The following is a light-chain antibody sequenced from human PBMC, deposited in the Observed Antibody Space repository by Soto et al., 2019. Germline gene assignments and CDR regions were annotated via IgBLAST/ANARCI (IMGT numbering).Light chain of an antibody. CDR1: QSVSNSY. CDR2: GAS. V-gene: IGKV3-20*01. J-gene: IGKJ1*01. Sequence: ETVLTQSPGTLSLSPGERATLSCRASQSVSNSYLAWYQQKPGQAPRLLIYGASSRATGIPDRFRGSGSGTDFTLTISRLEPEDFAVYYCQQYGSSPRTFGRGTKVEIK. CDR3: QQYGSSPRT.